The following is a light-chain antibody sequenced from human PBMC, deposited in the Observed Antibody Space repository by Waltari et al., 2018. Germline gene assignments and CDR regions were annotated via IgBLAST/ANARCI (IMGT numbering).Light chain of an antibody. J-gene: IGKJ3*01. V-gene: IGKV4-1*01. Sequence: DIVMTQSPDSLALSVGERASINCKSSQSVLYWSDNKNYLAWYQQKPGQPPKLLIYWASTRDSGVPDRFSGSGSGSDFTHTISSLQAEDVAVYYCQQYYTTPFTFGPGTKVAIK. CDR3: QQYYTTPFT. CDR2: WAS. CDR1: QSVLYWSDNKNY.